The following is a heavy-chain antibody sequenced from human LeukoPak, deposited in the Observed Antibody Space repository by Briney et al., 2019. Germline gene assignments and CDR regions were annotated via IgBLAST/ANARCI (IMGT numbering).Heavy chain of an antibody. V-gene: IGHV3-33*01. CDR2: IWYDESNK. J-gene: IGHJ4*02. D-gene: IGHD1/OR15-1a*01. CDR1: GFTFSSYG. CDR3: TRGTLDY. Sequence: GGSLRLPCAASGFTFSSYGMHWVRQAPGKGLEWVAVIWYDESNKYYADSVKGRFTISRDNSKNTLYLQMNSLRAEDTAVYYCTRGTLDYWGQGTLVTVSS.